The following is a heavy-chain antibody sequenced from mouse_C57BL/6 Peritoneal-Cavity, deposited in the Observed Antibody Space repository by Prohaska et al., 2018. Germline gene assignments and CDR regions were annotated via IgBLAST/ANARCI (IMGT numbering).Heavy chain of an antibody. Sequence: VQLQQPGAELVRPGPSVTLSCKASGYTFTDYEMHWVKQTPVHGLEWIGAIYPETCVTAYIQKFKCMAILASDNSSSPAYMELRCLTSVYSDLNCCTNDYCSGYTVYYCGQGTFVTVSS. V-gene: IGHV1-15*01. CDR2: IYPETCVT. D-gene: IGHD1-1*01. CDR1: GYTFTDYE. CDR3: TNDYCSGYTVYY. J-gene: IGHJ4*01.